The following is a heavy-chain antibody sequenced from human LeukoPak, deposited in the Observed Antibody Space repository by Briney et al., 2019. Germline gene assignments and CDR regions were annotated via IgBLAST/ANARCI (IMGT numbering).Heavy chain of an antibody. CDR3: ARARSGQFGWLMAYYFDY. V-gene: IGHV3-74*01. J-gene: IGHJ4*02. CDR2: INSDESST. D-gene: IGHD3-9*01. CDR1: GFTFSSYW. Sequence: PGGSLRLSCVASGFTFSSYWMHWVRQAPGKGLVWVSRINSDESSTDYADSVKGRFTISRDNAKNSLYLQMHSLRAEDTAVYYCARARSGQFGWLMAYYFDYWGQGTLVTVSS.